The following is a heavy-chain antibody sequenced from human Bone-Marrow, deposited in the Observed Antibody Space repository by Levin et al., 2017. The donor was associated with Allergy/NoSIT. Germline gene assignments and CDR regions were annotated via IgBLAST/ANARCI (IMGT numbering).Heavy chain of an antibody. CDR2: ISYDGSNK. CDR1: GFTFSSYA. D-gene: IGHD3-9*01. V-gene: IGHV3-30-3*01. J-gene: IGHJ6*02. CDR3: ARDFDTIAYYYYGMDV. Sequence: GGSLRLSCAASGFTFSSYAMHWVRQAPGKGLEWVAVISYDGSNKYYADSVKGRFTISRDNSKNTLYLQMNSLRAEDTAVYYCARDFDTIAYYYYGMDVWGQGTTVTVSS.